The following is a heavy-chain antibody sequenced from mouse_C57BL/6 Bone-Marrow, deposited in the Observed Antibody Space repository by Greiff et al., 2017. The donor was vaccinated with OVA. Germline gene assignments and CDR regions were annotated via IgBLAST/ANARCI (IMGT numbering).Heavy chain of an antibody. J-gene: IGHJ3*01. V-gene: IGHV5-4*03. CDR3: ESLDSSGYAWFAY. D-gene: IGHD3-2*02. CDR1: GFTFSSYA. CDR2: ISDGGSYT. Sequence: EVKLVESGGGLVKPGGSLKLSCAASGFTFSSYAMSWVRQTPEKRLEWVATISDGGSYTYYPDNVKGRFTISRDNAKNNLYLQMSHLKSEDTAMYYGESLDSSGYAWFAYWGQGTLVTVSA.